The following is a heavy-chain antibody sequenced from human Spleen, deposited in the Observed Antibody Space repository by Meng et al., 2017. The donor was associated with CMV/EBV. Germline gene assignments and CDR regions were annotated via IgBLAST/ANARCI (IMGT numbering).Heavy chain of an antibody. V-gene: IGHV1-2*02. CDR2: INPNSGGT. D-gene: IGHD2-21*01. CDR1: GYTFTDYY. CDR3: AKDRAVIIANYYYYYAMDV. J-gene: IGHJ6*02. Sequence: ASVKVSCKASGYTFTDYYIHWVRQAPGQGLEWMGWINPNSGGTNFAQKFQGRVTMTRDTSISTAYMELSRLRSDDTAVYYCAKDRAVIIANYYYYYAMDVWGQGTTVTVS.